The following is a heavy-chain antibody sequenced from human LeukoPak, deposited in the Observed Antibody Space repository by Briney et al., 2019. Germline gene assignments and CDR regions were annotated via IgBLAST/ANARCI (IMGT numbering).Heavy chain of an antibody. CDR3: ARGIPIAAAGTGRYYYGMDV. D-gene: IGHD6-13*01. J-gene: IGHJ6*02. V-gene: IGHV1-2*04. CDR1: GYTFTGYY. CDR2: INPNSGGS. Sequence: ASVKVSCKASGYTFTGYYIHWVRQAPGQGLEWMGWINPNSGGSNSAQKFQGWVTMTRDTSISTACMELSRLRSDDTAVYYCARGIPIAAAGTGRYYYGMDVWGQGTTVTVSS.